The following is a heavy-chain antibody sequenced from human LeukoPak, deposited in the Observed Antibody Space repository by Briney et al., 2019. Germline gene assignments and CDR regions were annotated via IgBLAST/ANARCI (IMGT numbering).Heavy chain of an antibody. CDR2: ISAYNGNT. V-gene: IGHV1-18*01. Sequence: ASVKVSCKASGYTFTSYGISWVRQAPGQGLEWMGWISAYNGNTNYAQKLQGRVTMTTDTSTSTAYMELRCLRSDDTAVYYCARVGPLYSYGPNWFDPWGQGTLVTVSS. D-gene: IGHD5-18*01. CDR3: ARVGPLYSYGPNWFDP. CDR1: GYTFTSYG. J-gene: IGHJ5*02.